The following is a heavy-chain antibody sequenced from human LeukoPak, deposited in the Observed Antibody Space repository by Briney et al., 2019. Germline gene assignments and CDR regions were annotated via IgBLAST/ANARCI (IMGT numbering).Heavy chain of an antibody. CDR1: GFTFSSYA. Sequence: GGSLRLSCAASGFTFSSYAMSWVRQAPGKGLEWVSAISGSGGSTYYADSVKGRFTISRDNSKNTLYLQMNSLRAEDTAVYYCANRYCSGGSCYSAGLYFDYWGQGTLVTVSS. J-gene: IGHJ4*02. V-gene: IGHV3-23*01. CDR3: ANRYCSGGSCYSAGLYFDY. CDR2: ISGSGGST. D-gene: IGHD2-15*01.